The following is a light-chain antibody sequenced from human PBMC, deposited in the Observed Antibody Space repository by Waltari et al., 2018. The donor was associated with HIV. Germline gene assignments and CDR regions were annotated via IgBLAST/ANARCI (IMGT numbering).Light chain of an antibody. V-gene: IGKV3-11*01. CDR3: QQRSNRLT. Sequence: EILLTQSPAILPLSPGEIATLSCRASQSVSTYLAWYQQKSGQAPRLLIYDASNRATGIPARFNGSGSGTDFTLTISSLEPEDFAVYYCQQRSNRLTFGGGTQVEI. J-gene: IGKJ4*01. CDR2: DAS. CDR1: QSVSTY.